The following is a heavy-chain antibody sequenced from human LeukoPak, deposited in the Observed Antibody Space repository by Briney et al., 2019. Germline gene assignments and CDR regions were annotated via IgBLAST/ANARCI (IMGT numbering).Heavy chain of an antibody. CDR1: GFTFSSYA. CDR2: ISGSGGST. CDR3: AKDPYGSGWYIDAFDI. J-gene: IGHJ3*02. D-gene: IGHD6-19*01. V-gene: IGHV3-23*01. Sequence: GGSLRLSCAASGFTFSSYAMSWVRQAPGKGLEWVSAISGSGGSTYYADSVKGRFTISRDNSKNTLYLQMNSLRAEDTAVYYCAKDPYGSGWYIDAFDIWGQGTMVTVSS.